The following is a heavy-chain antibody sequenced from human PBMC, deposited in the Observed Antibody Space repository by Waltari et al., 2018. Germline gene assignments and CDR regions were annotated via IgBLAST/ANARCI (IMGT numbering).Heavy chain of an antibody. CDR1: GGSISSSSYY. CDR2: IYYSGST. CDR3: ARDTDYAVDY. J-gene: IGHJ4*02. Sequence: QLQLQELGPGLVKPSETLSLTCTVSGGSISSSSYYWGWIRQPPGKGLEWIGSIYYSGSTYYNPSLKSRVTISVDTSKNQFSLKLSSVTAADTAVYYCARDTDYAVDYWGQGTLVTVSS. V-gene: IGHV4-39*07. D-gene: IGHD4-17*01.